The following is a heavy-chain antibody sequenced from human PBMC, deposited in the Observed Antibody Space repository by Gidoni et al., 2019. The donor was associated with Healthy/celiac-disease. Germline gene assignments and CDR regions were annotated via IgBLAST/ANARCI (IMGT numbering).Heavy chain of an antibody. CDR3: ARADIVVVVAATTY. CDR1: GYTFTGYY. CDR2: INPNSGGT. J-gene: IGHJ4*02. V-gene: IGHV1-2*02. D-gene: IGHD2-15*01. Sequence: QVQLVQSGAEVTKPGASVKVSCQASGYTFTGYYMHWVRQAPGQGLEWMGWINPNSGGTNYAQKFQGRVTMTRDTSISTAYMELSRLRSDDTAVYYCARADIVVVVAATTYWGQGTLVTVSS.